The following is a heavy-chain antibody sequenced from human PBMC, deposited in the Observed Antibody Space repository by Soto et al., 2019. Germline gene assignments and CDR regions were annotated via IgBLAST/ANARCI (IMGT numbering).Heavy chain of an antibody. CDR2: ISTSNGDR. V-gene: IGHV1-18*01. D-gene: IGHD3-10*01. Sequence: QVQLEQSGPEVKRPGASVKVACKASGYTFITNGINWVRQAPGQGLEWMRWISTSNGDRKYAQKFKGRLLMTSEVSTTTANMELTNLRSDDTAVYFCARGRYFATTHGQWWYFDVWGRGTLVTVSS. J-gene: IGHJ2*01. CDR1: GYTFITNG. CDR3: ARGRYFATTHGQWWYFDV.